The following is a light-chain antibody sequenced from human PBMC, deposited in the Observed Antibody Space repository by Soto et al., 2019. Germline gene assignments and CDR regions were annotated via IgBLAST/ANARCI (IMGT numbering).Light chain of an antibody. J-gene: IGKJ2*01. V-gene: IGKV3-15*01. Sequence: EIVMTQSPATLSVSPGERATLSCRASQSVSSNLAWYQQKPDQAPRLLIYGASTRATGIPARFSGSGSGTEFTLTISSLQSEDFAVYYCQQYNNWGYTFGQGTKLEIK. CDR3: QQYNNWGYT. CDR1: QSVSSN. CDR2: GAS.